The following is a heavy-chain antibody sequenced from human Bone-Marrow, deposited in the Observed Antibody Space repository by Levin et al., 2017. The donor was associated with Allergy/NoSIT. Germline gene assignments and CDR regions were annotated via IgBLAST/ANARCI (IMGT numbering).Heavy chain of an antibody. D-gene: IGHD3-10*01. CDR3: AKDHGMLRGIIEY. CDR2: ISFDGSKK. J-gene: IGHJ4*02. Sequence: PGGSLRLSCLASGFTFRSYGMYWVRQAPGKGLEWVAVISFDGSKKYYADSVKGRFTISRDNSKNTLYLQMISLRAEDTAVYYCAKDHGMLRGIIEYWGQGTLVPVSS. CDR1: GFTFRSYG. V-gene: IGHV3-30*18.